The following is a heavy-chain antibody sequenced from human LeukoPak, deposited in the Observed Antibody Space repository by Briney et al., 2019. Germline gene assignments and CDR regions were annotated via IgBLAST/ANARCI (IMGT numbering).Heavy chain of an antibody. D-gene: IGHD2-15*01. V-gene: IGHV3-30*02. CDR2: IRYDGSNK. CDR3: AKDSFVPQVSVFQH. J-gene: IGHJ1*01. CDR1: GFTFSSYG. Sequence: GGSLRLSCAASGFTFSSYGMHWVRQAPGKGLEWVAFIRYDGSNKYYADSMKGRFTISRDNSKNTLYLQMNSLRAEDTAVYYCAKDSFVPQVSVFQHWGQGTLVTVSS.